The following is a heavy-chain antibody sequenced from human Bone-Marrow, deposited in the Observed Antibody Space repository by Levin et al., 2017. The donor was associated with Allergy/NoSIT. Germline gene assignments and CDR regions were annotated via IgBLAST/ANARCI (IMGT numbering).Heavy chain of an antibody. D-gene: IGHD3-10*01. CDR3: ARLRSGSGSYFNHWYFDL. V-gene: IGHV3-13*01. Sequence: GGSLRLSCAASGFISSNYDMHWVRQVPGKGLEWVSRIGIGGDTNYADSVKGRFTISRDKAKNSLVLQMNSLRVGDTATYYCARLRSGSGSYFNHWYFDLWGRGSLVTVSS. CDR1: GFISSNYD. J-gene: IGHJ2*01. CDR2: IGIGGDT.